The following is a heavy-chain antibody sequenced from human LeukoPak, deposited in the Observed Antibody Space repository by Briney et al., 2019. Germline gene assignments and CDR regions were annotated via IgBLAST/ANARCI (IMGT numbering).Heavy chain of an antibody. Sequence: GGSLRLSCAASGFTFSSYEMNWVRQAPGKGLEWVSYISSSGSTIYYADSVKGRFTISRDNAKNSLYLQMNSLRAEDTAVYYCARDLGNMVRGVSFDYWGQGTLVTVSS. CDR1: GFTFSSYE. CDR2: ISSSGSTI. CDR3: ARDLGNMVRGVSFDY. V-gene: IGHV3-48*03. J-gene: IGHJ4*02. D-gene: IGHD3-10*01.